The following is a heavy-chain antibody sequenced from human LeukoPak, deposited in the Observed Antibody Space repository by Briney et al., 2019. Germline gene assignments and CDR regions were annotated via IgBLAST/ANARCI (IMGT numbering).Heavy chain of an antibody. V-gene: IGHV1-69*06. Sequence: GASAKVSCKASGYTFTSYGISWVRQAPGQGLEWMGGIIPIFGTANYAQKFQGRVTITADKSTSTAYMELSSLRSEDTAVYYCARETHYYGSGSYSYYMDVWGKGTTVTVSS. CDR3: ARETHYYGSGSYSYYMDV. CDR1: GYTFTSYG. J-gene: IGHJ6*03. D-gene: IGHD3-10*01. CDR2: IIPIFGTA.